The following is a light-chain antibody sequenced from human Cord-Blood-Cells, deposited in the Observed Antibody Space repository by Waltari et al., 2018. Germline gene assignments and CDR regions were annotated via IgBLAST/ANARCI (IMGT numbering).Light chain of an antibody. CDR2: AAS. CDR1: QSMSSY. CDR3: QQRKRTPWT. J-gene: IGKJ1*01. Sequence: TQMTQPPSSLSPSVGARSTITCRASQSMSSYLNCYLQKPGKAPKLRIYAASSLQSGVPSRVSGSGSGTDLTLSISSMQPEDFATYYCQQRKRTPWTVGQGTKVEIK. V-gene: IGKV1-39*01.